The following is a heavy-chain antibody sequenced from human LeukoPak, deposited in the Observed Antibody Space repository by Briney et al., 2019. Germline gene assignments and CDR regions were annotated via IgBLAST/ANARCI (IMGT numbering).Heavy chain of an antibody. Sequence: ASVKVSCKASGYTFIGYYMHWVRQAPGQGLEWMGWINPTSGGTKYQGRVTMTRDMSISTAYMELSMLRSDDTALYYCARDSMNYDFWSGYPQDPFDYWGQGTLVTVSS. V-gene: IGHV1-2*02. D-gene: IGHD3-3*01. CDR2: INPTSGGT. CDR3: ARDSMNYDFWSGYPQDPFDY. CDR1: GYTFIGYY. J-gene: IGHJ4*02.